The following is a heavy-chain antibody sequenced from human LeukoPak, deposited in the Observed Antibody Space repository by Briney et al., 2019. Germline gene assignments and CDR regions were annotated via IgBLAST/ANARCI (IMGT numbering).Heavy chain of an antibody. V-gene: IGHV4-39*01. J-gene: IGHJ4*02. CDR2: IYYSGST. Sequence: PSETLSLTCTVSGGSISSSSYYWGWIRQPPGKGLEWIGSIYYSGSTYYNPSLKSRVTISVDTSKNQFSLKLSSVTAADTAVYYCARHGYETPGVVDYWGQGTLVTVSP. D-gene: IGHD5-12*01. CDR1: GGSISSSSYY. CDR3: ARHGYETPGVVDY.